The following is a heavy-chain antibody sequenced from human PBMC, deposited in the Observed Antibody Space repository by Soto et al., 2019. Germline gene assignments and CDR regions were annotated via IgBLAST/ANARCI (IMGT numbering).Heavy chain of an antibody. CDR3: ARGEDSSVFHYGMDG. CDR2: IIPILGIA. D-gene: IGHD3-22*01. V-gene: IGHV1-69*02. Sequence: SVKVSCKASGGTFSSYTISWVRQAPGQGLEWMGRIIPILGIANYAQKFQGRVTITADKSTSTAYMELSSLRSEDTAVYYCARGEDSSVFHYGMDGWGPGTTVTLSS. CDR1: GGTFSSYT. J-gene: IGHJ6*02.